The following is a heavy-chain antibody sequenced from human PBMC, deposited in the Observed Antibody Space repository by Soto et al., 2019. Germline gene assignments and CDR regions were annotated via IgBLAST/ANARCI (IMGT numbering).Heavy chain of an antibody. CDR2: INHSGST. J-gene: IGHJ4*02. D-gene: IGHD3-22*01. CDR3: ARVFGGTSSGYYYDGY. CDR1: GGSFSGYY. Sequence: SETLSLTCAVYGGSFSGYYWSWIRQPPGKGLEWIGEINHSGSTNYNPSLKSRVTISVDTSKNQFSLTLSSVTAADTAVYYCARVFGGTSSGYYYDGYWGQGTLVTVSS. V-gene: IGHV4-34*01.